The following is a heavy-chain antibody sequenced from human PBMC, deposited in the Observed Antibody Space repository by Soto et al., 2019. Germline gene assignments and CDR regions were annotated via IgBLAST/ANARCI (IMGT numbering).Heavy chain of an antibody. CDR3: ARVVPQPLYYYDRSGYSWAFDI. CDR2: ISPYNQNT. Sequence: ASVKVSFKASGYIFTNYVISWVRQAPGQGLEWMGWISPYNQNTNYAQRLQGKVSMTTATATSTAYMELRSLRSDDTAVYYCARVVPQPLYYYDRSGYSWAFDIWGQGTMVTVSS. V-gene: IGHV1-18*01. CDR1: GYIFTNYV. D-gene: IGHD3-22*01. J-gene: IGHJ3*02.